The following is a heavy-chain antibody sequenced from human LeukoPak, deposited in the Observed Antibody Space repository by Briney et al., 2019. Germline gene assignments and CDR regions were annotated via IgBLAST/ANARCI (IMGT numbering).Heavy chain of an antibody. D-gene: IGHD2-15*01. V-gene: IGHV3-13*01. CDR2: IGTAGDT. CDR3: ARDRHCSGGSCYGMDV. J-gene: IGHJ6*02. Sequence: GGSLRLSCAASGFTFSSYDMHWVRHATGKGLEWVSAIGTAGDTYYPGSVKGRFTISRENAKNSLYLQMNSLRAGDTAVYYCARDRHCSGGSCYGMDVWGQGTTVTVSS. CDR1: GFTFSSYD.